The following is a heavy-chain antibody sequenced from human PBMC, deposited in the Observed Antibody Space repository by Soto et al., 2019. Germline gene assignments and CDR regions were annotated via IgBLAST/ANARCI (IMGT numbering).Heavy chain of an antibody. CDR1: GFTFRSYA. CDR3: AKEPVGPDWYFDL. CDR2: ISGSGIST. J-gene: IGHJ2*01. V-gene: IGHV3-23*01. Sequence: DVQLLESGGGLVQPGGSLRLSGAASGFTFRSYAMSWVRRAPGKGLEWVAGISGSGISTHYADSVKGRFTVSRDNSKNTLYLQMNSLRAEDTAVYNCAKEPVGPDWYFDLWGRGTLVTVSS.